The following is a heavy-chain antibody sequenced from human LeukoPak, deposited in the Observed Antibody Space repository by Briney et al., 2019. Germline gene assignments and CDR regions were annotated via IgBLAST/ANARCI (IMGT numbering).Heavy chain of an antibody. D-gene: IGHD6-13*01. CDR3: ARDRGGSSWYGDAFDI. J-gene: IGHJ3*02. CDR2: INPSGGST. CDR1: GYTFTSYY. V-gene: IGHV1-46*01. Sequence: ASVKVSCKASGYTFTSYYMHWVRQAPGQGLEWMVIINPSGGSTSYAQKFQGRVTMTRDTSTSTVYMELSSLRSEDTAVYYCARDRGGSSWYGDAFDIWGQGTMLTVSS.